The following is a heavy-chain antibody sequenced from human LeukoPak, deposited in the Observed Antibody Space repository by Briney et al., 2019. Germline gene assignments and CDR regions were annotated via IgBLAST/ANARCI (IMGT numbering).Heavy chain of an antibody. D-gene: IGHD5-12*01. CDR3: AKGGGYEAEYYYYYLDV. V-gene: IGHV3-30*02. J-gene: IGHJ6*03. CDR2: IRYDGSNK. Sequence: RGSLRLSCAAPGFTFSSYGMHWVRQAPGKGLEWVAFIRYDGSNKYYADSVRGRFTFSRDNSKNTLYLQMKTLRDEDTAVYYCAKGGGYEAEYYYYYLDVWGKGTTVTISS. CDR1: GFTFSSYG.